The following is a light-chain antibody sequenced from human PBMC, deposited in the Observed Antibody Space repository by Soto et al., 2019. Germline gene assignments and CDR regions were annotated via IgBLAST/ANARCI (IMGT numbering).Light chain of an antibody. Sequence: QSALTQPASVSGSPGQSITISCTGTSSDDGGSRYVSWYQQHPGKAPKLIIFKVTNRPSGVSYRFSGSQSGNTASLTISGLQAEDEATYYCFSYINVTIRLFGGGTTVTVL. V-gene: IGLV2-14*03. J-gene: IGLJ3*02. CDR1: SSDDGGSRY. CDR3: FSYINVTIRL. CDR2: KVT.